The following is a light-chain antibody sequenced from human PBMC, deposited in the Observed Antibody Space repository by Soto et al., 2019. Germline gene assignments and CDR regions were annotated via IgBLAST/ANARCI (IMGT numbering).Light chain of an antibody. CDR2: WAS. CDR3: QQYYSLPLT. Sequence: DIVMTQSPDSLAVSLGERATINCKSSQSVLNSSKNKNFLAWYQQKPGQTPKLLIYWASTRESGVPDRFSGSESGTDFTLTISSLQASDVAVYYCQQYYSLPLTFGGGTKVAI. V-gene: IGKV4-1*01. CDR1: QSVLNSSKNKNF. J-gene: IGKJ4*01.